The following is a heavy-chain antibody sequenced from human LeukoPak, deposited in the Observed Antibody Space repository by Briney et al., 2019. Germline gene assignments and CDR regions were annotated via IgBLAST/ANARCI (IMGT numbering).Heavy chain of an antibody. CDR2: ISSSGYST. CDR3: ARDKRRFDK. CDR1: GFTFSVYY. J-gene: IGHJ4*02. Sequence: GGSLRLSCAASGFTFSVYYMSWIRQAPGKELEWISYISSSGYSTYYAGSVKGRFTISRDNSNNSLYLQMNSLRDEDTAVYYCARDKRRFDKWGQGTLVALSS. V-gene: IGHV3-11*04.